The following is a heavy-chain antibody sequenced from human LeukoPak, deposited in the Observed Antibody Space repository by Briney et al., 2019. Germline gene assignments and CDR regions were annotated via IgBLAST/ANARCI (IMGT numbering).Heavy chain of an antibody. CDR1: GGSISSSSYY. V-gene: IGHV4-39*01. CDR2: IYYSGST. J-gene: IGHJ4*02. Sequence: KPSETLSLTCTVSGGSISSSSYYWGWIRQPPGKGLEWIGSIYYSGSTYYNPSLKSRVTISVDTSKNQFSLKLSSVTAADTAVYYCARAPYRYYDSSGYYSPFDYWGRGTLVTVSS. CDR3: ARAPYRYYDSSGYYSPFDY. D-gene: IGHD3-22*01.